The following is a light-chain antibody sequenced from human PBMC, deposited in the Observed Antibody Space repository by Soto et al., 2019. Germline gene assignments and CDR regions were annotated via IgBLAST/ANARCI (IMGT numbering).Light chain of an antibody. CDR2: GAS. J-gene: IGKJ3*01. CDR3: QQYGSSLFT. CDR1: QSVSSNY. Sequence: EIVLTQSPGTLSLSPGERATLSCRASQSVSSNYLAWYQQKRGQAPRLLIYGASIRAIGIPDRFSGSGSGKDFTLTISRLEPEDFAVYYCQQYGSSLFTFGPGTKVDIK. V-gene: IGKV3-20*01.